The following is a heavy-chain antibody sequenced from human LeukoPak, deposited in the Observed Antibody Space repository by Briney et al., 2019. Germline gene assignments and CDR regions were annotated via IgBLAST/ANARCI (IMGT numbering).Heavy chain of an antibody. CDR2: INPSGGST. Sequence: GASVKVSCKASGYTFTSYYMHWVRQAPGQGLEWMGIINPSGGSTSYAQKFQGRVTMTRDTSTSTAYMELSSLRSEDTAVYYCARSGVGSAAKYYFDYWGQGTLVTVSS. CDR1: GYTFTSYY. J-gene: IGHJ4*02. CDR3: ARSGVGSAAKYYFDY. V-gene: IGHV1-46*01. D-gene: IGHD6-25*01.